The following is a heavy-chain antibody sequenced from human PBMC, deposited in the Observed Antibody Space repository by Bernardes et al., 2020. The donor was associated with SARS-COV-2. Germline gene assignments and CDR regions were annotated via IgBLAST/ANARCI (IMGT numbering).Heavy chain of an antibody. D-gene: IGHD5-12*01. CDR3: AKPPYGYPNSYDMDV. Sequence: GGSLRLSCAASGFTFFAYGVHWVRQAPGKGLEWVAFISYDESNKYYADSVKGRFAISRDNSKNTLYLEMNSLRVEDSAVYFCAKPPYGYPNSYDMDVWGQGTTVTVSS. CDR1: GFTFFAYG. J-gene: IGHJ6*02. CDR2: ISYDESNK. V-gene: IGHV3-30*18.